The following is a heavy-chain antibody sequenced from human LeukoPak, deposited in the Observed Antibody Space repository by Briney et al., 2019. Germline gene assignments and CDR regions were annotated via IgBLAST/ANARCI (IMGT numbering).Heavy chain of an antibody. CDR1: GFTFSSYW. CDR2: INSDGSST. D-gene: IGHD3-22*01. CDR3: ARGGSGYFRD. Sequence: PGGSLRLSCIASGFTFSSYWMHWVRQAPGKGLVWASRINSDGSSTTYADSVKGRFTISRDNAQNTLYLQMNSLRAEDTAVYFCARGGSGYFRDGGQGTQVTVSS. V-gene: IGHV3-74*01. J-gene: IGHJ4*02.